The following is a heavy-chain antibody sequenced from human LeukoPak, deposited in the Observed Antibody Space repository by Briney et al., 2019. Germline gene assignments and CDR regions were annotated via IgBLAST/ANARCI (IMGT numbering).Heavy chain of an antibody. CDR2: INEDGSTT. D-gene: IGHD1-26*01. Sequence: TGGSLRLSCAASGFTFSSYSMHWVRQAPGKGLVWVSRINEDGSTTNYADSVKGRSTIFRDNAKNTLYLQMNSLRAEDTAVYYCVRDLGGRSGHWGQGTLVTVSS. CDR3: VRDLGGRSGH. V-gene: IGHV3-74*01. J-gene: IGHJ4*02. CDR1: GFTFSSYS.